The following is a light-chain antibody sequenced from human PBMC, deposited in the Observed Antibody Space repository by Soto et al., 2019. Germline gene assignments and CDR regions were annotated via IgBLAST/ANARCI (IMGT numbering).Light chain of an antibody. CDR3: LQYGSSPRT. J-gene: IGKJ5*01. Sequence: IVMTQTPLSLPVTPGEPASISCRSSHSLFDSDNGNTYLDWYLQKPGQSPQLLIYMLSYRASGVPDRFSGSGSGTDFTLTISRLEPEDFAVYYCLQYGSSPRTFGQGTRLEI. CDR2: MLS. V-gene: IGKV2-40*01. CDR1: HSLFDSDNGNTY.